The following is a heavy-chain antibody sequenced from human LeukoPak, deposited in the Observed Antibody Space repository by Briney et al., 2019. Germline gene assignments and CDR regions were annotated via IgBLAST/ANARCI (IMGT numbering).Heavy chain of an antibody. CDR3: ARGLRETYGAGSSYGY. Sequence: GGSLRLSCAASGFTFSSYGMHWVRQAPGKGLEWVAVICYYVSKRYEADSVTGRVTISRDYSKNTLYLQMNSVRAEDTAVYFCARGLRETYGAGSSYGYWGQGTLVTVSS. D-gene: IGHD3-10*01. J-gene: IGHJ4*02. CDR2: ICYYVSKR. CDR1: GFTFSSYG. V-gene: IGHV3-33*01.